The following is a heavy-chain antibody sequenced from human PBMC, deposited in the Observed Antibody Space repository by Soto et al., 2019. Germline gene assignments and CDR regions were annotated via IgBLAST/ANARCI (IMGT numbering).Heavy chain of an antibody. CDR2: VYYSGLT. D-gene: IGHD1-26*01. Sequence: QVQLQESGPKLVKPSETLSLTCRVSGGTVSSHTHFWSWIRQAPGKGLEWIGYVYYSGLTYSNPSLKSQLTISADTSKNQVFLSLTSVTAADTAVYYCVRDDMSGTYYFDSWGQGTLVTVSS. V-gene: IGHV4-61*01. CDR3: VRDDMSGTYYFDS. CDR1: GGTVSSHTHF. J-gene: IGHJ4*02.